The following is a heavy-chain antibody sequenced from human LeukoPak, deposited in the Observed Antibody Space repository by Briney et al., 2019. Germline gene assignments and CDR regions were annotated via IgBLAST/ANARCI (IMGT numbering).Heavy chain of an antibody. CDR1: GFTFSSYS. CDR3: AKVQEDAGDFWSGYSYYYYYMDV. Sequence: GGSLRLSCAASGFTFSSYSMNWVRQAPGKGLEWVSAISGSGGSTYYADSVKGRFTISRDNSKNTLYLQMNSLRAEDTAVYYCAKVQEDAGDFWSGYSYYYYYMDVWGKGTTVTVSS. J-gene: IGHJ6*03. D-gene: IGHD3-3*01. V-gene: IGHV3-23*01. CDR2: ISGSGGST.